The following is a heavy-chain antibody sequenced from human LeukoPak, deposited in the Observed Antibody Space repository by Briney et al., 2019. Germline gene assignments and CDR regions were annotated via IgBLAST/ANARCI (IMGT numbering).Heavy chain of an antibody. CDR2: IYYSGST. D-gene: IGHD4-17*01. CDR3: ATWLPDYGDYKGYFDY. J-gene: IGHJ4*02. V-gene: IGHV4-39*07. Sequence: PSETLSLTCTVSGGSISSSSYYWGWIRQPPGKGLEWIGSIYYSGSTYYNPSLKSRVTISVDTSKNQFSLKLSSVTAADTAVYYCATWLPDYGDYKGYFDYWGQGTLVTVSS. CDR1: GGSISSSSYY.